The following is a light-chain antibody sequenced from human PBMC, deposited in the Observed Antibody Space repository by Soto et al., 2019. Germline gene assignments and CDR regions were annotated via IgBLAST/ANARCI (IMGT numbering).Light chain of an antibody. CDR3: QQYNNWPPYT. CDR2: GAS. J-gene: IGKJ2*01. Sequence: IVMTQSPATLSVSPGERATLSCRASENIASNLAWYQQKPGQAPRLLIYGASTRATGIPARFSGSGSETEFTLTISGLQSEDFAVYYCQQYNNWPPYTFGQGTKLELK. CDR1: ENIASN. V-gene: IGKV3-15*01.